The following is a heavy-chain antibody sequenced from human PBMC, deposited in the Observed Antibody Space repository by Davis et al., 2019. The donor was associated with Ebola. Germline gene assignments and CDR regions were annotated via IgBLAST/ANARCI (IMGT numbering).Heavy chain of an antibody. CDR3: ARDDEAAGDPDF. D-gene: IGHD6-13*01. V-gene: IGHV3-23*01. CDR2: ISGSGGST. J-gene: IGHJ4*02. Sequence: GGSLRLSCAASGFTFSSYAMSWVRQAPGKGLEWVSGISGSGGSTYYADSVKGRFTISRDNAKNSLFLQMNSLRVEDTAVYYCARDDEAAGDPDFWGQGTLVTVSS. CDR1: GFTFSSYA.